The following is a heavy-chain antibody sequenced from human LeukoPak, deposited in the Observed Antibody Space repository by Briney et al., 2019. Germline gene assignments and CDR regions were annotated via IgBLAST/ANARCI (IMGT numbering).Heavy chain of an antibody. J-gene: IGHJ4*02. V-gene: IGHV4-34*01. CDR3: ARHGDTYYFDY. Sequence: PSETLSLTCAVYGGSFSGYYWSWIRQPPGKGLEWIGEINHSGSTNYNPSLKSRVTISVDTSKNQFSLKLSSVTAADTAVYYCARHGDTYYFDYWGQGTLVTVSS. CDR2: INHSGST. D-gene: IGHD2-21*02. CDR1: GGSFSGYY.